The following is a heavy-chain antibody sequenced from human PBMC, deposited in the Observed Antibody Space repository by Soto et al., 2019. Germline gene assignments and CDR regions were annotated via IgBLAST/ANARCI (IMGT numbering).Heavy chain of an antibody. J-gene: IGHJ4*02. CDR3: ARSRSWLGGGFDY. Sequence: ASVKVSCKASGYTFTGYYMHCVRQAPGQGLEWMGWINPNSGGTNYANKFQVWVTMTRDTTIITAYMELSRLISDDTAVYYCARSRSWLGGGFDYWGQGTLVTVS. V-gene: IGHV1-2*04. CDR1: GYTFTGYY. CDR2: INPNSGGT. D-gene: IGHD6-19*01.